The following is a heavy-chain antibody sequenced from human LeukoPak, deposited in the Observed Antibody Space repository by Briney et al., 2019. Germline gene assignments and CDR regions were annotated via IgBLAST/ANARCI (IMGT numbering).Heavy chain of an antibody. Sequence: PSETLSLTCAVYGGSFSGYYWSWIRQPPGKGLEWIGEINHSGSTNYNPSLKSRITISVDTSKNQFSLKLSSVTAADTAVYYCARADSQEYHLWSGYSAGNMDVWGKGTTVTASS. CDR2: INHSGST. CDR1: GGSFSGYY. D-gene: IGHD3-3*01. J-gene: IGHJ6*03. V-gene: IGHV4-34*01. CDR3: ARADSQEYHLWSGYSAGNMDV.